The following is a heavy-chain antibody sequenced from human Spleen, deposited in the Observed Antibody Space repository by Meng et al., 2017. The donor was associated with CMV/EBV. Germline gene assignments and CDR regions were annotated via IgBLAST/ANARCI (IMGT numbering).Heavy chain of an antibody. Sequence: GSLRLSCAASGFTFSSYWMSWVRQAPGKGLEWVANIKQDGSEKYYVDSVKGRFTISRDNAKNSLYLQMNSLRAEDTAVYYCARVGYSSSPEGWGMDVWGQGTTVTVSS. V-gene: IGHV3-7*01. CDR2: IKQDGSEK. D-gene: IGHD6-6*01. J-gene: IGHJ6*02. CDR3: ARVGYSSSPEGWGMDV. CDR1: GFTFSSYW.